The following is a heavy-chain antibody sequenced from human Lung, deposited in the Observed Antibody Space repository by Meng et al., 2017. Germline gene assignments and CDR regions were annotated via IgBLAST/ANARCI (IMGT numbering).Heavy chain of an antibody. D-gene: IGHD4-11*01. Sequence: QVQLQPWGAGLLTPSETLSLTGVVSGGSFSDYYWSWIRQPPGKGLEWIGEINHSGSTNYNPSLESRATISVDTSQNNLSLKLSSVTAADSAVYYCARGPTTMAHDFDYWGQGTLVTVSS. V-gene: IGHV4-34*01. CDR1: GGSFSDYY. CDR2: INHSGST. CDR3: ARGPTTMAHDFDY. J-gene: IGHJ4*02.